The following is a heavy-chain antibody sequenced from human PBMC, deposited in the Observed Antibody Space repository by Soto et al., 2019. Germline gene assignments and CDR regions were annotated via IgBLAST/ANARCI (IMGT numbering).Heavy chain of an antibody. D-gene: IGHD4-17*01. CDR2: ISSSSSTI. Sequence: GGSLRLSCAASGFTFSSYSMNWVRQAPGKGLEWVSYISSSSSTIYYADSVKGRFTISRDNAKNSLYLQMNSLRDEDTAVYYCARGIKYGGYSRWFDPWGQGTLVTVSS. CDR1: GFTFSSYS. V-gene: IGHV3-48*02. J-gene: IGHJ5*02. CDR3: ARGIKYGGYSRWFDP.